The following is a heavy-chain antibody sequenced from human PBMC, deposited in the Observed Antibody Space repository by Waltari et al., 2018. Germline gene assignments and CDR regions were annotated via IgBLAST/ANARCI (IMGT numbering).Heavy chain of an antibody. D-gene: IGHD6-13*01. Sequence: EVQLVQSGDEVKKPGATVKISCKVSGYTFTDYYMHWVQQAPGKGLEWKGLVDPEDGGTIYAEKFQGRGTITADTSTDTAYMELSSLRSEDTAVYYCATHSSRTPRSAFDIWGQGTMVTVSS. CDR3: ATHSSRTPRSAFDI. CDR2: VDPEDGGT. V-gene: IGHV1-69-2*01. J-gene: IGHJ3*02. CDR1: GYTFTDYY.